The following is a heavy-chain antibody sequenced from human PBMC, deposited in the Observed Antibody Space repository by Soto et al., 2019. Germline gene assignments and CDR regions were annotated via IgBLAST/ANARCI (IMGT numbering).Heavy chain of an antibody. D-gene: IGHD6-19*01. Sequence: GGSLRLSCAASGFTFSSYAMSWVRQAPGKGLEWVSAISGSGGSTYYADSVKGRFTISRDNSKNTLYLQMNSLRAVDTAVYYCAKDTPGIAVAGTMSESNQPRDYWGQGTLVTVSS. V-gene: IGHV3-23*01. CDR1: GFTFSSYA. J-gene: IGHJ4*02. CDR3: AKDTPGIAVAGTMSESNQPRDY. CDR2: ISGSGGST.